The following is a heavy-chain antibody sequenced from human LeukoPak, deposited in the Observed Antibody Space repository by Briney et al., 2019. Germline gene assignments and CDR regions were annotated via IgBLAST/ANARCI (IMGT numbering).Heavy chain of an antibody. D-gene: IGHD2-15*01. V-gene: IGHV4-30-2*01. CDR2: IYHSGST. J-gene: IGHJ4*02. Sequence: SETLSLTCTVSGGSISSGGYYWSWIRQPPGKGLEWIGYIYHSGSTYYNPSLKSRVTISVDRSKNQFSLKLSSVTAADTAVYYCARMGSEGLLLDYWGQGTLVTVSS. CDR1: GGSISSGGYY. CDR3: ARMGSEGLLLDY.